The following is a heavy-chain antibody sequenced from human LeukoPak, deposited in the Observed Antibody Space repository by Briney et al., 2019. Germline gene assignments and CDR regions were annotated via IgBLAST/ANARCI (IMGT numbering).Heavy chain of an antibody. CDR1: GFTFSSYW. CDR2: INSDGSST. J-gene: IGHJ4*02. Sequence: PGGSLRLSCAAFGFTFSSYWLYWVRQAPGKGLVWVSRINSDGSSTSHADSVKGRFTISRDNAKNTLYLQMNSLRAYDTAVYYCAIEGGDSHAFDYWGQGTLVTVSS. V-gene: IGHV3-74*01. CDR3: AIEGGDSHAFDY. D-gene: IGHD2-21*01.